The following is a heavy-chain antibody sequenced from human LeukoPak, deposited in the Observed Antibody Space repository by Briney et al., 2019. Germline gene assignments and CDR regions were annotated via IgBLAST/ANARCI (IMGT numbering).Heavy chain of an antibody. V-gene: IGHV3-21*01. CDR1: GFTLSSLA. CDR2: SGTRSGTK. J-gene: IGHJ4*02. Sequence: GGSLRLSCAASGFTLSSLAMHWVRQAPGKGLEWVSSSGTRSGTKYYADSVMGRFTISRDSAMNSVSLQINSLRGEDTAVYYCLLQMTYGELSDPDFRGQGTLVTVSS. CDR3: LLQMTYGELSDPDF. D-gene: IGHD3-16*02.